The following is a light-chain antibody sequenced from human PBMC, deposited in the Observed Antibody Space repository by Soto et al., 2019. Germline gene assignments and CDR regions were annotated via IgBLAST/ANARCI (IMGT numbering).Light chain of an antibody. CDR2: AAS. J-gene: IGKJ3*01. V-gene: IGKV1-6*01. CDR3: QQYGGSPGT. Sequence: AIQLTQSPSSLSASVGDRVTITCRASQGIRSALGWYQQKPGKVPKLLIYAASTLQSGVPSRFSGSGFGTDFTLTISRLEPEDFAVYYCQQYGGSPGTFGPGTKVDI. CDR1: QGIRSA.